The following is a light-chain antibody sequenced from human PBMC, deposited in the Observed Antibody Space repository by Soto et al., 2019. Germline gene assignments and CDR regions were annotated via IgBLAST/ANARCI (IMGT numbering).Light chain of an antibody. Sequence: DIPMTQSPSSLSASVGDRVTITCRASQNINTDLNWYQHKPGKAPKLLISAASSLQSGVPSRFSGSGSGTDFTLTISSLQPEDFATYYCQQSYSTPLWPFGQGSKVDIK. V-gene: IGKV1-39*01. CDR3: QQSYSTPLWP. CDR2: AAS. CDR1: QNINTD. J-gene: IGKJ1*01.